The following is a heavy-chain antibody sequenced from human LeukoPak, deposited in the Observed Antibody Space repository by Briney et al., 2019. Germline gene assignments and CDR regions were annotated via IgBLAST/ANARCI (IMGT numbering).Heavy chain of an antibody. D-gene: IGHD3-3*01. J-gene: IGHJ4*02. CDR1: GFTFSSYE. Sequence: GGSLRLSCAASGFTFSSYEMNWVRQAPGKGLEWVSYIGASGSTIYYADSVKGRFTLSRDSAKNSLYLQMNSLRAEDTAVYYCARGWRYFDFWGQGTLVTVSS. CDR3: ARGWRYFDF. CDR2: IGASGSTI. V-gene: IGHV3-48*03.